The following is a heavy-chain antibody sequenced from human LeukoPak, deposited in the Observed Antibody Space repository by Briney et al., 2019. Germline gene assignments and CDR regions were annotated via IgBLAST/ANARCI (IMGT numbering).Heavy chain of an antibody. D-gene: IGHD5-24*01. CDR3: ATQLPGYKDVFDM. J-gene: IGHJ3*02. CDR1: GYSFTSYW. CDR2: IYPGDSDT. V-gene: IGHV5-51*01. Sequence: GESLKISCKGSGYSFTSYWIGWVRQMPGKGLEWMGIIYPGDSDTRYSPSFQGQVTIPADKSISTAYLQWSSLKASDTAMYFCATQLPGYKDVFDMWGQGTVVTVSS.